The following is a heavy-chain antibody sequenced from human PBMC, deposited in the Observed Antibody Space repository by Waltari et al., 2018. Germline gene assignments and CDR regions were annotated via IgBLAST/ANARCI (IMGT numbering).Heavy chain of an antibody. V-gene: IGHV4-38-2*01. CDR3: ARDRSGYFMD. D-gene: IGHD3-3*01. J-gene: IGHJ4*02. CDR2: IYNTGSN. CDR1: GYSISSGYS. Sequence: QVQLQESGPGLVKPSETLSLTCAVSGYSISSGYSWGWIRQPPGKGLDFIGNIYNTGSNYYNPSLKSRVTISVDTSKNQFSLKLSSVTAADTAVYYCARDRSGYFMDWGQGSLVTVSS.